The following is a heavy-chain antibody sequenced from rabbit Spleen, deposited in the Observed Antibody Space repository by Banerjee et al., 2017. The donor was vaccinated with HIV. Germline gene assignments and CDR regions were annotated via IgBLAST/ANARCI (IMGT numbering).Heavy chain of an antibody. J-gene: IGHJ4*01. CDR1: GFDFSGYY. CDR3: ARDGAGSSYFNL. Sequence: QLKESGGGLVQPGGSLKLSCKASGFDFSGYYLSWVRQAPGKGLEWIGYIDPFFGTTYYASWVNGRFTISSHNAQNTLYLQLNSLTAADTATYFCARDGAGSSYFNLWGPGTLVTVS. V-gene: IGHV1S7*01. D-gene: IGHD8-1*01. CDR2: IDPFFGTT.